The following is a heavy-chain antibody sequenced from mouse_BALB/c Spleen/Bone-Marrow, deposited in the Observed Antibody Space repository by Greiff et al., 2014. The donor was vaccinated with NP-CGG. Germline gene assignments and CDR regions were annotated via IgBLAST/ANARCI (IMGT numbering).Heavy chain of an antibody. Sequence: DVQLQESGGGLVKPGGSLKLSCAASGFTFSSYAMSWVRQTPEKRLEWVASISSGGSTYYPDSVKGRFTISRDNARNILYLQMSSLRSEDTAMYYCARDDYDDQYYFDYWGQGTTHTVSS. CDR3: ARDDYDDQYYFDY. V-gene: IGHV5-6-5*01. D-gene: IGHD2-4*01. CDR1: GFTFSSYA. J-gene: IGHJ2*01. CDR2: ISSGGST.